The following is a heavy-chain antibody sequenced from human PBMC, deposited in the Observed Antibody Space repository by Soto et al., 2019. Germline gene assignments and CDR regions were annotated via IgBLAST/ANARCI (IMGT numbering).Heavy chain of an antibody. CDR3: ARLFPAARWFDP. D-gene: IGHD2-2*01. Sequence: PGESLKISCKGSGYSFSSYWIGLVRQMPGKGLEWMGVIYPGDSDTRYSPSFQGQVTISVDKSISIAYLQWSSLKASDTAMYYCARLFPAARWFDPWGQGTLVTVSS. CDR2: IYPGDSDT. CDR1: GYSFSSYW. J-gene: IGHJ5*02. V-gene: IGHV5-51*01.